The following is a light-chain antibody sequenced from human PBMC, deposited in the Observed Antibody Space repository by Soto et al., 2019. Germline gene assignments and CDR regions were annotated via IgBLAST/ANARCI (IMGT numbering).Light chain of an antibody. CDR3: SSYAGRNNLGV. V-gene: IGLV2-8*01. Sequence: QSALTQPPSASGSPGQSVTISCTGTSSDVGGYNYVSWYQQHPGKAPKLMIYEVSKRPSGVPDRFSGSKSGNTDSLTVSGLQAEDEADYYCSSYAGRNNLGVFGGGTKLPVL. CDR2: EVS. CDR1: SSDVGGYNY. J-gene: IGLJ2*01.